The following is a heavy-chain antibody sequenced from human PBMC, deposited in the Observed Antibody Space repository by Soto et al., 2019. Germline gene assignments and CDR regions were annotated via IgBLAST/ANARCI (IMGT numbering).Heavy chain of an antibody. V-gene: IGHV5-51*01. Sequence: GESLKISCKGSGYSFTSYWIGWVRQMPGKGLEWMGIIYPGDSDTRYSPSFQGQVTISADKSISTAYLQWSSLKASDTAMYYCATRIAAAGTGDYYGMDVWGQGTTVTVSS. J-gene: IGHJ6*02. D-gene: IGHD6-13*01. CDR3: ATRIAAAGTGDYYGMDV. CDR1: GYSFTSYW. CDR2: IYPGDSDT.